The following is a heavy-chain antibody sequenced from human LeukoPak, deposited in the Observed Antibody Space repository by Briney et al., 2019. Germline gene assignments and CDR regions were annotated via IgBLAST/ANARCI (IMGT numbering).Heavy chain of an antibody. CDR1: GFIFSDYY. J-gene: IGHJ5*02. Sequence: PGGSLRLSCAASGFIFSDYYMSWIRQAPGKGLEWLSFITSGGSTIYYADSVKGRFTISRDNSQNSLYLQMNSLRAEDTAVSYCARDLGQYYDTSDNWFDPWGQGTLVTVSS. D-gene: IGHD3-22*01. CDR2: ITSGGSTI. CDR3: ARDLGQYYDTSDNWFDP. V-gene: IGHV3-11*04.